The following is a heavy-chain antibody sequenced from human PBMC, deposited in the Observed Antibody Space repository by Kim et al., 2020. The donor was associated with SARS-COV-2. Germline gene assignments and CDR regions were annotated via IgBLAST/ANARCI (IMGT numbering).Heavy chain of an antibody. Sequence: GGSLRLSCAASGFTFSDYYMSWIRQAPGKGLEWVSYISSSSSYTNYADSVKGRFTISRDNAKNSLYLQMNSLRAEDTAVYYCARDMAVDTADYYYYGMDVWGQGTTVTVSS. D-gene: IGHD5-18*01. CDR3: ARDMAVDTADYYYYGMDV. CDR2: ISSSSSYT. CDR1: GFTFSDYY. V-gene: IGHV3-11*06. J-gene: IGHJ6*02.